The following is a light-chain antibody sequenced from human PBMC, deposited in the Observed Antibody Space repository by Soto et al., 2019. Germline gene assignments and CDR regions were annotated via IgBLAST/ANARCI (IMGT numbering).Light chain of an antibody. CDR2: DDS. Sequence: SYELAQAPSVSVAPGQTARITCGGDNIGSKSVHWYQQKPGQAPVLVIYDDSDRPSGIPERFSGSNSGTTATLTIRRVEAGDEADFDCQVWDPGLDHRGVFGGGTKLTVL. J-gene: IGLJ3*02. V-gene: IGLV3-21*02. CDR3: QVWDPGLDHRGV. CDR1: NIGSKS.